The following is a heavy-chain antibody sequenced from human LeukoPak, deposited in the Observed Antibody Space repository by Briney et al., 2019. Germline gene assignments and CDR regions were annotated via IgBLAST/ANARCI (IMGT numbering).Heavy chain of an antibody. CDR3: ARLDATRGGDC. V-gene: IGHV5-51*01. D-gene: IGHD2-15*01. Sequence: GESLKISCQGSGYNFSNSYIAWVRQMPGKGLEWMGIIYPGDSETRCSPSFQGQVTMSADMSTSTAYLQWSSLQASDTAIYYCARLDATRGGDCWGQGTLVTVSS. CDR1: GYNFSNSY. J-gene: IGHJ4*02. CDR2: IYPGDSET.